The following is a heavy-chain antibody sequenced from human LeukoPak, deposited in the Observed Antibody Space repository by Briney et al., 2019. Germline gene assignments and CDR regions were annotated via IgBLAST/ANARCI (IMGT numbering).Heavy chain of an antibody. CDR1: GGSFRTYY. V-gene: IGHV4-34*01. CDR2: INHSGTT. D-gene: IGHD4-23*01. J-gene: IGHJ5*02. CDR3: ARDGGSNNYWFDP. Sequence: ASETLSLTCDVYGGSFRTYYWIWIRQPPGKGLEWIGEINHSGTTNYNPSLKSRVTISIDTSKNQFYLKLTSVTAADTAVYYCARDGGSNNYWFDPWGQGTLVTVSS.